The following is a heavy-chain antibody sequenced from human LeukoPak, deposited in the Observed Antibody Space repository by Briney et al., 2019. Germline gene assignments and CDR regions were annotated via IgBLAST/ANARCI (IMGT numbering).Heavy chain of an antibody. Sequence: ASVKVSCKASGYTFTSYDINWVRQATGQGLEWMGWMNPNSGNTGYAQKLQGRVTMTRNTSISTAYMELSSLRSEDTAVYYCARGYCSGGSCYFDAFYYMDVWGKGTTVTVSS. D-gene: IGHD2-15*01. V-gene: IGHV1-8*01. J-gene: IGHJ6*03. CDR2: MNPNSGNT. CDR3: ARGYCSGGSCYFDAFYYMDV. CDR1: GYTFTSYD.